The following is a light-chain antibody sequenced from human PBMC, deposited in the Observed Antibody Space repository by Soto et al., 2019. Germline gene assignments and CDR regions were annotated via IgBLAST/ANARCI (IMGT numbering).Light chain of an antibody. CDR1: QSVSSSY. J-gene: IGKJ5*01. CDR3: QQYGSSPLIT. V-gene: IGKV3-20*01. CDR2: GAS. Sequence: IVMTQSPATLSLAQGERATLSCRPSQSVSSSYLAWYQQKPRQAPRLLIYGASSRATGIPDRFSGSGAATDFTLTISRLEPDDFAVYYCQQYGSSPLITFGQGTRLDIK.